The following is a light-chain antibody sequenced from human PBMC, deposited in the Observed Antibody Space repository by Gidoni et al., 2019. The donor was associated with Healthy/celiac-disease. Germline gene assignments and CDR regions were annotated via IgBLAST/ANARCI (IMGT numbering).Light chain of an antibody. CDR2: GAS. CDR3: QQYGSSPWT. Sequence: DIVLTHSPGSLSLSPGERATLSCRASQSVRSSYLAWYQQKPGQAPRLLIYGASSRATGLPDRFSGSGSGTDFTLTISRLEPEDFAVYYCQQYGSSPWTFGQGTKVEIK. V-gene: IGKV3-20*01. J-gene: IGKJ1*01. CDR1: QSVRSSY.